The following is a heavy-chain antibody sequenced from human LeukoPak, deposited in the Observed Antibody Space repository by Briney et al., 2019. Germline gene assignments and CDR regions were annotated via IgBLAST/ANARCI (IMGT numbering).Heavy chain of an antibody. CDR2: IIPIVSTA. CDR3: ASGPGTTYY. D-gene: IGHD1-7*01. CDR1: GGTFSSYA. Sequence: ASVKVSCKAPGGTFSSYAISWVRQAPGQGLEWMGGIIPIVSTANYAQKFQGRITITADESTSTAYMELSSLRSEDTAVYYCASGPGTTYYWGQGTLVTVSS. V-gene: IGHV1-69*13. J-gene: IGHJ4*02.